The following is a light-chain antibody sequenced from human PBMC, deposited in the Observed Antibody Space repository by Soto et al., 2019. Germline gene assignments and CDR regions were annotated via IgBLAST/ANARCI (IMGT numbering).Light chain of an antibody. CDR3: QQYYTTPPT. CDR1: QSVLYSSNNKNY. V-gene: IGKV4-1*01. Sequence: DIVMTQSPDSLAVSLGERATIHCKSSQSVLYSSNNKNYLAWYQQKPGQPPKLLIYWASTRESGVPDRFSGSGSGTHFTLTINNLQAEDVAVYYCQQYYTTPPTFGQGTKVEI. J-gene: IGKJ1*01. CDR2: WAS.